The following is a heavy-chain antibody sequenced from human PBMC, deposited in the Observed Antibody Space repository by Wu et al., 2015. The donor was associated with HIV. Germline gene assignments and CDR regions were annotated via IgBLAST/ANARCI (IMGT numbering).Heavy chain of an antibody. J-gene: IGHJ6*03. CDR1: GYTFTDYH. D-gene: IGHD2/OR15-2a*01. Sequence: QAQLVQSGAEVKKPGSSVKISCKASGYTFTDYHVHWVRQAPGQGLEWMGRINPNSGDTDYAQNFQGRVTMTRDTSISTAYMELSSLRSDDTALYYCARDPGGIYYYYHYMDVWGRGTTVTVSS. V-gene: IGHV1-2*02. CDR2: INPNSGDT. CDR3: ARDPGGIYYYYHYMDV.